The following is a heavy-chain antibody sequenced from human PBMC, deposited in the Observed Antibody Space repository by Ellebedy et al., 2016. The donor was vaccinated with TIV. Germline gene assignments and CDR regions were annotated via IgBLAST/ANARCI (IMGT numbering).Heavy chain of an antibody. D-gene: IGHD5-18*01. CDR2: INTNTGNP. Sequence: ASVKVSCKASGYTFTSYAMNWVRQAPGQGLEWMGWINTNTGNPTYAQGFTGRFAFSFDTSVSTSYLQISSLKPEDTAVYYCAGDWDGETAMVTGVFWGQGTLVTVSS. J-gene: IGHJ4*02. V-gene: IGHV7-4-1*02. CDR3: AGDWDGETAMVTGVF. CDR1: GYTFTSYA.